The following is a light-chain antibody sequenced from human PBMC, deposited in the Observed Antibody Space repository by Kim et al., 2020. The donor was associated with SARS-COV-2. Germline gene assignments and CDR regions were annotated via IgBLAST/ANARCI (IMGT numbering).Light chain of an antibody. CDR3: CSYAGSSSLV. CDR2: GVT. V-gene: IGLV2-11*03. Sequence: GRSVTISCTGTRSDVGGYNYVSWYQQHPGKAPKLMTYGVTERPSGVPDRFSGSKSGNTASLTISGLQAEDEADYYCCSYAGSSSLVFGGGTKVTVL. J-gene: IGLJ3*02. CDR1: RSDVGGYNY.